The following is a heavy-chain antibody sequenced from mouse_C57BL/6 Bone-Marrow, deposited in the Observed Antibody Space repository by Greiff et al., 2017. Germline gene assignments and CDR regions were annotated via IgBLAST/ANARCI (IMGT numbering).Heavy chain of an antibody. Sequence: EVKLMESGGGLVQPKGSLTLSCAASGFSFNTYAMNWVRQAPGKGLEWVGRIRSKSNNYATYYADSVKDSFTISKDDSETMLYLQMNNLKTEDTAMYYCVRSFLLLDYWGQGTTLTVSS. J-gene: IGHJ2*01. CDR1: GFSFNTYA. V-gene: IGHV10-1*01. CDR3: VRSFLLLDY. D-gene: IGHD2-1*01. CDR2: IRSKSNNYAT.